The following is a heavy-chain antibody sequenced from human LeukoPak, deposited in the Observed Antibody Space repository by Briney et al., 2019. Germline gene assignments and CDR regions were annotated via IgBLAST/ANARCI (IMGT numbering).Heavy chain of an antibody. V-gene: IGHV3-23*01. Sequence: GGSLRLSCAASGFTFSSYAMSWVRQAPGKGLEWVSAISGSGGSTYYADSVKGRFTISRDNSKNTLYLQMNSLRAEDTAVYYCAKGRYSGYDSMRFYFDYWGQGTLVTVSS. J-gene: IGHJ4*02. CDR1: GFTFSSYA. D-gene: IGHD5-12*01. CDR3: AKGRYSGYDSMRFYFDY. CDR2: ISGSGGST.